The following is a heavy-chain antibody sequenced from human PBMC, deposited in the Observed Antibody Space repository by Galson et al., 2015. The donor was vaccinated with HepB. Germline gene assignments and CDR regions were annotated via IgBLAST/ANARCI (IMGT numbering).Heavy chain of an antibody. J-gene: IGHJ4*02. D-gene: IGHD6-13*01. V-gene: IGHV4-39*07. Sequence: SETLSLTCTVSGGSISRSSYYWGWIRQPPGKGLEWIGSTYYSGSTYYNPSLKSRVTMSVGTSKNQFSLKLSSVTAADTAVYFCARVEQQLVSYWGQGTLVTVSS. CDR2: TYYSGST. CDR1: GGSISRSSYY. CDR3: ARVEQQLVSY.